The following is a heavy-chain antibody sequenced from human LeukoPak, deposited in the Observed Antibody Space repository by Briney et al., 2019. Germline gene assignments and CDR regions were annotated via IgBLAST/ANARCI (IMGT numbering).Heavy chain of an antibody. CDR1: GGSISSSSYY. D-gene: IGHD1-26*01. J-gene: IGHJ4*02. CDR3: ARRFSGSWNY. V-gene: IGHV4-39*01. Sequence: SETLSLTCTVSGGSISSSSYYWGWIRQPPGKGLEWIGSIYYSGSTYYNPSLKSRVTISVDTSKNQFSLKLSSVTAADTAVYYCARRFSGSWNYWGQGTLATVSS. CDR2: IYYSGST.